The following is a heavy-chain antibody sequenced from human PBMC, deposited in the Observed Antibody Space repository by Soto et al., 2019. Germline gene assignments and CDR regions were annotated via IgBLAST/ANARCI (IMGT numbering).Heavy chain of an antibody. CDR3: ARVQYSGYDFKRAFDI. V-gene: IGHV1-3*01. J-gene: IGHJ3*02. CDR2: IHAGNGYT. Sequence: QVQLVQSGAQVKKPGASVKVSCKASGYTFDNYALHWVRQAPGRRLAWMGWIHAGNGYTKYSQSFQGRVTITRDTSASTVPMDLSSLRSEDTAVDYGARVQYSGYDFKRAFDIWGQGTMVTVSS. CDR1: GYTFDNYA. D-gene: IGHD5-12*01.